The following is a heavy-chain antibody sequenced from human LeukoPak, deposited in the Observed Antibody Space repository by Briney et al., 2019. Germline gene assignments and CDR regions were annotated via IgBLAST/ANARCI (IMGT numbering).Heavy chain of an antibody. J-gene: IGHJ5*02. Sequence: GGSLRLSCAASGFTFCSYTMNWVRQAPGKGLEWVSSISSDSNYIYYADSVKGRFTISRDNAWNSLYLQMNSLRAEDTAVYYCARKENILTGYYDHWGQGTLVTVSS. V-gene: IGHV3-21*01. D-gene: IGHD3-9*01. CDR2: ISSDSNYI. CDR3: ARKENILTGYYDH. CDR1: GFTFCSYT.